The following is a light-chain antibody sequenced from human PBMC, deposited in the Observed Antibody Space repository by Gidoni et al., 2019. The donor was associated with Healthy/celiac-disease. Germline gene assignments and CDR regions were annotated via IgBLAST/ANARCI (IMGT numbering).Light chain of an antibody. Sequence: DIQLTQSPSSLSASVGDRVTITSRASQSISSYVNWYQQKPGKAPKLLIYAASSLQSGGPSRCSGSGSGTDVTLTISSLQPEDFATYYCQQSYSTPRTFGQXTKLEIK. CDR2: AAS. CDR3: QQSYSTPRT. V-gene: IGKV1-39*01. CDR1: QSISSY. J-gene: IGKJ2*01.